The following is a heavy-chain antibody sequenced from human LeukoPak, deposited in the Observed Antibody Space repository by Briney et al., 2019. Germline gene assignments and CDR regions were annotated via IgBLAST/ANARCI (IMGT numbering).Heavy chain of an antibody. Sequence: SVKVSCKASGGTFSSYAIGWVRQAPGQGLEWMGGIIPIFGTANYAQKFQGRVTITADESTSTAYMELSSLRSEDTAVYYCARGGDILTGYGFDYWGQGTLVTVSS. V-gene: IGHV1-69*13. CDR1: GGTFSSYA. CDR3: ARGGDILTGYGFDY. D-gene: IGHD3-9*01. CDR2: IIPIFGTA. J-gene: IGHJ4*02.